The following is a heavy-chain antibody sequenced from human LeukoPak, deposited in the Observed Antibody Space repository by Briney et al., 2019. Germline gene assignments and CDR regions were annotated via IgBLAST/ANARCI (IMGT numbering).Heavy chain of an antibody. CDR3: AKDHSGSHFDY. CDR1: GFTFSNYG. Sequence: GGSLRLSCAASGFTFSNYGMHWVRQTPGKGLEWVALISSDGSKNIYADSVKGRFTISRDNSKNTLYLQMNSLRAEDTAIYYCAKDHSGSHFDYWGQGTLVTVSS. D-gene: IGHD1-26*01. J-gene: IGHJ4*02. CDR2: ISSDGSKN. V-gene: IGHV3-30*18.